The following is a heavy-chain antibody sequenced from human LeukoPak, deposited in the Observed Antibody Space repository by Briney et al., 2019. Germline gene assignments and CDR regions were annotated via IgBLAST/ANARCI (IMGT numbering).Heavy chain of an antibody. CDR3: ARDHSSGRYYYYYYYMDV. V-gene: IGHV1-69*05. CDR2: IIPIFGTA. D-gene: IGHD6-19*01. J-gene: IGHJ6*03. Sequence: SVKVSCKASGGTFSSYAISWVRQAPGQGLDWMGRIIPIFGTANYAQKFQGRVTITTDESTSTAYMELSSLRSEDTAVYYCARDHSSGRYYYYYYYMDVWGKGTTVTVSS. CDR1: GGTFSSYA.